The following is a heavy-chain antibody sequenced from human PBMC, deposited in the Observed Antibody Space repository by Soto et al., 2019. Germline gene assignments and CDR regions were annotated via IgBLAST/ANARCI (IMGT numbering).Heavy chain of an antibody. CDR1: GYTFSGYW. CDR2: IYPGDSDA. V-gene: IGHV5-51*01. J-gene: IGHJ5*02. Sequence: GASLKISCKGSGYTFSGYWIGWVRQMSGKGLEWMGIIYPGDSDARYSPSFQGQVTISADESITTAYLQWDSLKASDTAIYYCVVQQKLPWVNAWGQGTLVTVSS. CDR3: VVQQKLPWVNA. D-gene: IGHD1-1*01.